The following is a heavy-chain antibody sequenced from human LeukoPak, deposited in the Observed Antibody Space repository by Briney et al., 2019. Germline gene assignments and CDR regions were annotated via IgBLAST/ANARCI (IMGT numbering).Heavy chain of an antibody. CDR2: FDPEDGET. V-gene: IGHV1-24*01. CDR3: ATGVLPYYDSSGFYCFDY. Sequence: ASVKVSCKVSGYTLTELSMHWVRQAPGKGLEWMGGFDPEDGETIYAQKFQGRVTMTEDTSTDTAYMELSSLRSEDTAVYYCATGVLPYYDSSGFYCFDYWGQGTLVTVSS. CDR1: GYTLTELS. J-gene: IGHJ4*02. D-gene: IGHD3-22*01.